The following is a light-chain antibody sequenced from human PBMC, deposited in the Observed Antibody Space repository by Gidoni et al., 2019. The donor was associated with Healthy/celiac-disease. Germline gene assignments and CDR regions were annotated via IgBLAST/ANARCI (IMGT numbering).Light chain of an antibody. CDR3: QQRSNWPPKIT. J-gene: IGKJ5*01. CDR1: QSVSSY. V-gene: IGKV3-11*01. CDR2: DAS. Sequence: EIVLPPSPATLSLSPGERATLSCRASQSVSSYLAWYQQNPGQAPRLLIYDASNRATGIPARFSGSGSGTDFTLTISSLEPEDFAVYYCQQRSNWPPKITFGQXTRLEIK.